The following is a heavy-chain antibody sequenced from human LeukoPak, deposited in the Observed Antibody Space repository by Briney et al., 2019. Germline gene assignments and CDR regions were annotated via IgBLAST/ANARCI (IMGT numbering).Heavy chain of an antibody. V-gene: IGHV4-34*01. CDR1: GGSFSGYY. CDR3: ARYDSSSPGGFDP. CDR2: INHSGST. J-gene: IGHJ5*02. D-gene: IGHD6-6*01. Sequence: SETLSLTCAVYGGSFSGYYRGWIRHPPGKGLEWIGEINHSGSTNYNPSLKSRVTISVDTSKNQFSLKLSSVTAADTAVYYCARYDSSSPGGFDPWGQGTLVTVSS.